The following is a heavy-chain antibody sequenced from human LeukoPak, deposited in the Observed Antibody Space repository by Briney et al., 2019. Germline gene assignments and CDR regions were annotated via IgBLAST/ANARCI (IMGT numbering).Heavy chain of an antibody. V-gene: IGHV4-4*02. J-gene: IGHJ4*02. CDR1: GGSISSSNW. CDR2: IYHSGST. Sequence: SETLSLTCAVSGGSISSSNWWSWVRQPPGKGLEWIGEIYHSGSTNYNPSLKSRATISVDKSKNQFSLKLSSVTAADTAVYYCATHHSYCSSTSCYGNFDYWGQGTLVTVSS. D-gene: IGHD2-2*01. CDR3: ATHHSYCSSTSCYGNFDY.